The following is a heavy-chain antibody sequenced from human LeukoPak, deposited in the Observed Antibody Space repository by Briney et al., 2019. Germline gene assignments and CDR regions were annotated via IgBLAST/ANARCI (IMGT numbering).Heavy chain of an antibody. CDR3: ARACSGGSCLSGKDAFDI. V-gene: IGHV3-11*06. CDR2: FSSSGTYT. J-gene: IGHJ3*02. D-gene: IGHD2-15*01. CDR1: GFTFSDYY. Sequence: GGSLRLSCAASGFTFSDYYMSWIRQAPGKGLECVSNFSSSGTYTNYADSVKGRSTISRDNAKNSLYLQMNSLRADDTAVYYCARACSGGSCLSGKDAFDIWGQGTMVTVSS.